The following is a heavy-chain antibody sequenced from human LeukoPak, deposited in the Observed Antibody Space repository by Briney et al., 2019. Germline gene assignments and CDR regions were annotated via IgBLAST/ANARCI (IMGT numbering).Heavy chain of an antibody. CDR2: IYHSGST. Sequence: SETLSLTCAVSGYSISSGYYWGWTRQPPGKGLEWIGSIYHSGSTYYNPSLKSRVTISVDTSKNQFSLKLSSVTAADTAVYYCAREDTMVRGVIKSSYYYGMDVWGKGTTVTVSS. V-gene: IGHV4-38-2*02. J-gene: IGHJ6*04. CDR1: GYSISSGYY. D-gene: IGHD3-10*01. CDR3: AREDTMVRGVIKSSYYYGMDV.